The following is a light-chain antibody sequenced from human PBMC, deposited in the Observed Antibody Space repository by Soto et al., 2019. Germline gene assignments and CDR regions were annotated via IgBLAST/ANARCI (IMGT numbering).Light chain of an antibody. CDR3: SSYTSSTTVV. CDR2: EGS. CDR1: SSDVGGYNY. Sequence: QSVLTQPASVSGSPGQSITISCTGTSSDVGGYNYVSWYQHHPGKAPKLIIYEGSKRPSGVSNRFSGSKSGNTASLTISGLQAEDEADYYCSSYTSSTTVVFGGGTKLTVL. V-gene: IGLV2-14*01. J-gene: IGLJ2*01.